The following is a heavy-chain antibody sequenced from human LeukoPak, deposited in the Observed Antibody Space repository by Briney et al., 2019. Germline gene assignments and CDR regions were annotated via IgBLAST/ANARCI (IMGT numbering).Heavy chain of an antibody. J-gene: IGHJ4*02. CDR2: IYYSGST. D-gene: IGHD5-18*01. V-gene: IGHV4-39*01. CDR1: GGSISSSSYY. Sequence: PSETLCLTCTVSGGSISSSSYYWGWIRQPPGKGLEWIGDIYYSGSTYYNPSLKSRVTMSVDTSKNHFSLKLSSVTAADTAVYYCARREGYSFGYDYWGQGTLVTVSS. CDR3: ARREGYSFGYDY.